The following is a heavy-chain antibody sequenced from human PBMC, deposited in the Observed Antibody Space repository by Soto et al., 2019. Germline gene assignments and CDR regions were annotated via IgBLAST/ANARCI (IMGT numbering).Heavy chain of an antibody. CDR3: AKDSIRGEVPAALNFDY. CDR1: GFTFGNYG. Sequence: QVQMVELGGGVVQPGRSLRLSCVASGFTFGNYGMHWVRQAPGKGLEWVALVSYNGRKEYYADSVKGRFSISRDNSTITLYVQMNTLREKKTAVYYSAKDSIRGEVPAALNFDYWGRGTMVTVYS. D-gene: IGHD2-2*01. J-gene: IGHJ4*02. CDR2: VSYNGRKE. V-gene: IGHV3-30*18.